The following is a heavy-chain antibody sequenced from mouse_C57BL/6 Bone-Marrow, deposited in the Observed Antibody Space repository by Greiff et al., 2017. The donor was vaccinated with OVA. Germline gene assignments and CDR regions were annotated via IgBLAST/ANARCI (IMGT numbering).Heavy chain of an antibody. Sequence: QVHVKQSGAELLKPGASVKMSCKASGYTFPTYPIEWMKQNHGKSLGWIGNFHPNNDVTKYNEKFKGKATLTVEKSSSAVYLELSRLTSDDSAVYYCARPGDYDGDWFAYWGQGTLVTVSA. CDR2: FHPNNDVT. J-gene: IGHJ3*01. V-gene: IGHV1-47*01. CDR3: ARPGDYDGDWFAY. CDR1: GYTFPTYP. D-gene: IGHD2-4*01.